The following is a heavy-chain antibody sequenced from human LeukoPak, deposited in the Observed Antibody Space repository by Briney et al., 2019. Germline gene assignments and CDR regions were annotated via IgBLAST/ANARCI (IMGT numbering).Heavy chain of an antibody. V-gene: IGHV1-18*01. J-gene: IGHJ6*02. Sequence: ASVKVSCKASGYTFTSYGISWVRQAPGQGLEWMGWIGAYNGNTNYAQKLQGRVTMTTDTSTSTAYMELRSLRSDDTAVYYCARDLGRFGELLWGTTLQVWGMDVWGQGTTVTVSS. CDR1: GYTFTSYG. CDR3: ARDLGRFGELLWGTTLQVWGMDV. CDR2: IGAYNGNT. D-gene: IGHD3-10*01.